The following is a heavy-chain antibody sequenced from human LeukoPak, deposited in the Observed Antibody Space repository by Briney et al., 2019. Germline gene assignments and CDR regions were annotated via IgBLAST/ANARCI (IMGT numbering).Heavy chain of an antibody. D-gene: IGHD5-24*01. CDR2: ISAYNGYT. J-gene: IGHJ5*02. CDR3: ARALARDVYNINWFDP. V-gene: IGHV1-18*01. CDR1: GYTFTSYA. Sequence: ASVKVSCKASGYTFTSYAISWVRQAPGQGLEWMGWISAYNGYTNYAQNLQRRVTMTTDTSTSTAYMELTSLRSDDTAVYYCARALARDVYNINWFDPWGQGTLVTVSS.